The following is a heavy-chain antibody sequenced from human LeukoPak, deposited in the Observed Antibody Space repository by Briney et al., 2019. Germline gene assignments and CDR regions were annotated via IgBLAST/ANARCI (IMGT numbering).Heavy chain of an antibody. CDR3: ATDRASAGWWFDP. V-gene: IGHV4-39*07. CDR2: IYYDGST. J-gene: IGHJ5*02. CDR1: GGPISSSSYY. D-gene: IGHD6-19*01. Sequence: SETLSLTCTVSGGPISSSSYYWGWIRQPPGKGLEWIGSIYYDGSTYYNPSLKSRVTISIDTSKNQFSLKLSSVTAADTAVYYCATDRASAGWWFDPWGQGTPVTVSS.